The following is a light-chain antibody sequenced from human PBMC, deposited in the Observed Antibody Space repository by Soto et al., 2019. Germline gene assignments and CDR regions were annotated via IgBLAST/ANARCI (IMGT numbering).Light chain of an antibody. Sequence: EIVLTQSPGTLSLSPGERATLSCRASQSVSSSYLAWYQQKPGQAPRLLIYGASSRATGIQDRFSGSGSGTDFTLTMRRLEPEDLAVYYCQQYGSSPWTFGQGTKVEIK. J-gene: IGKJ1*01. CDR3: QQYGSSPWT. V-gene: IGKV3-20*01. CDR1: QSVSSSY. CDR2: GAS.